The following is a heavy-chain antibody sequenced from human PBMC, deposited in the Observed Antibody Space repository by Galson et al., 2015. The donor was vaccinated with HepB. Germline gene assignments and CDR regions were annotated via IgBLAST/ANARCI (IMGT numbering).Heavy chain of an antibody. D-gene: IGHD3-10*01. Sequence: SLKLSCAASGFTFSSYAIHWVRQAPGQGLEWVAVISYDGSNKYYADSLKGRFTISRDNSKNTLYLQMNSLRAEDTAVYYCAREGIHLDGAGDDAFDIWGQGTLVTISS. V-gene: IGHV3-30*04. J-gene: IGHJ3*02. CDR3: AREGIHLDGAGDDAFDI. CDR2: ISYDGSNK. CDR1: GFTFSSYA.